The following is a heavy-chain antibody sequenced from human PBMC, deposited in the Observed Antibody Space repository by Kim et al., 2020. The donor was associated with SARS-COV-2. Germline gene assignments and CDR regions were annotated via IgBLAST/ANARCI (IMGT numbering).Heavy chain of an antibody. J-gene: IGHJ6*02. Sequence: SETLSLTCTVSGGSISSGGYYWSWIRQHPGKGLEWIGYIYYSGSTYYNPSLKSRVTISVDTSKNQFSLKLSSVTAADTAVYYCARDGMDTAMVTGYYYYGMDVWGQGTTVTVSS. CDR1: GGSISSGGYY. CDR2: IYYSGST. V-gene: IGHV4-31*03. D-gene: IGHD5-18*01. CDR3: ARDGMDTAMVTGYYYYGMDV.